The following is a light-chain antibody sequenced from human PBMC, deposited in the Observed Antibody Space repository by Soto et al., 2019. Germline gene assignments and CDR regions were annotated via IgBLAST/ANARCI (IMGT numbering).Light chain of an antibody. J-gene: IGKJ2*01. V-gene: IGKV3-11*01. Sequence: EIVLTQSPATLSLSPGERATLSCRASQSVANYLAWYQQKPGQAPRLLIYGASNRATGIPARFSGSGSGTDFPLTISSLEPEAFAVYYWQQRSDWPPYTFGQGTKVEIK. CDR2: GAS. CDR3: QQRSDWPPYT. CDR1: QSVANY.